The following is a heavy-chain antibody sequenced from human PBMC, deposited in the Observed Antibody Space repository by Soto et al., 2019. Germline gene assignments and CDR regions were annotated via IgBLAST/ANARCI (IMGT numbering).Heavy chain of an antibody. J-gene: IGHJ6*02. CDR3: ARERGYSYGSDYGMDV. CDR2: IYYSGST. V-gene: IGHV4-59*01. Sequence: SETLSLTCTVSGGSISSYYWSWIRQPPGNGLEWIGYIYYSGSTNYNPSLKSRVTISVDTSKNQFSLKLSSVTAADTAVYYFARERGYSYGSDYGMDVWGQGPTVTVSS. D-gene: IGHD5-18*01. CDR1: GGSISSYY.